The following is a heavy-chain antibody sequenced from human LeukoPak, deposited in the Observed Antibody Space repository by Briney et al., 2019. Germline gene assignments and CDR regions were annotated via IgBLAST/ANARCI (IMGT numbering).Heavy chain of an antibody. D-gene: IGHD3-16*01. V-gene: IGHV4-4*07. CDR2: INSRGMT. Sequence: ADTLTLPCTVSRHPHSNYHLQCPRRPTGGGLEGIGRINSRGMTNYNPSLKSRVTISVDTSKNQFSLKLSSVTAADTAVYYCARVRRGGLTNWFDPWGQGTLVTVSS. J-gene: IGHJ5*02. CDR1: RHPHSNYH. CDR3: ARVRRGGLTNWFDP.